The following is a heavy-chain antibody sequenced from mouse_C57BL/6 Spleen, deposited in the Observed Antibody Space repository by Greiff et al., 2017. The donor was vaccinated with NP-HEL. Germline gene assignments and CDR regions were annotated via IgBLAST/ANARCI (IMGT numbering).Heavy chain of an antibody. CDR2: IDPSDSET. Sequence: QVQLQQPGAELVRPGSSVKLSCKASGYTFTSYWMHWVKQRPIQGLEWIGNIDPSDSETYYNQKFKDKATLTVDKSSSTAYMQLSSLTSEASAVYYCARGTRDYFDYWGQGTTLTVSS. CDR1: GYTFTSYW. CDR3: ARGTRDYFDY. J-gene: IGHJ2*01. V-gene: IGHV1-52*01.